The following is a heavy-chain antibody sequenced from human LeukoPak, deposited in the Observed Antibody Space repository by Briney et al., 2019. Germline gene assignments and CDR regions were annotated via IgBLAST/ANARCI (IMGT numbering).Heavy chain of an antibody. CDR1: GGSISSSSYY. CDR2: IYYSGST. D-gene: IGHD3-22*01. J-gene: IGHJ4*02. CDR3: ASGYDNSGYYCVPDY. Sequence: SETLSLTCTASGGSISSSSYYWGWIRQPPGKGLEWIGNIYYSGSTYYNPSLKSRVTISVDTSKNQFSLKLSSVTAADTAVYYCASGYDNSGYYCVPDYWGQGTLVTVSS. V-gene: IGHV4-39*01.